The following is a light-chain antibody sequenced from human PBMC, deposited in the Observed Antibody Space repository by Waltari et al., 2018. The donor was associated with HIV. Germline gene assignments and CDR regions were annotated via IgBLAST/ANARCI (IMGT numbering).Light chain of an antibody. CDR3: QQYNNWPPVT. V-gene: IGKV3-15*01. CDR2: GAS. Sequence: EIVMTQSPATLSVSPGERATLSCRASQSVSSNIAWYQQKPGQAPRLPIYGASTRATGIPARFSGSGSGTEFTLTISSLQSEDFAVYYCQQYNNWPPVTFGQGTRLEIK. CDR1: QSVSSN. J-gene: IGKJ5*01.